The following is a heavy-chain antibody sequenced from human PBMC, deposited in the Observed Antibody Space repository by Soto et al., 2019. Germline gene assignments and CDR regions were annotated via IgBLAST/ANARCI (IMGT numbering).Heavy chain of an antibody. V-gene: IGHV3-64*01. D-gene: IGHD1-7*01. J-gene: IGHJ4*02. CDR3: VRRVSGNYDY. CDR2: ISSNGGTT. CDR1: GFTFSSYD. Sequence: EVQLAESGGGMVQPGGSLRLSCVASGFTFSSYDMHWVRQAPGKGLEYVSSISSNGGTTYYGNSVKGRFTICRDNSQNTLYLQMGSLRAEDMAVYYCVRRVSGNYDYWVQETVVTVSS.